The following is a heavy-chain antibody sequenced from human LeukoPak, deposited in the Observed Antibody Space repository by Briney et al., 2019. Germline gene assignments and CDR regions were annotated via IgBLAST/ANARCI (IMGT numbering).Heavy chain of an antibody. D-gene: IGHD1-26*01. J-gene: IGHJ4*02. CDR2: IHSGGST. CDR1: GFTFSSNY. Sequence: GGSLRLSCAASGFTFSSNYMSWVRQAPGKGLEWVSVIHSGGSTYYADSVKGRFTISRDNSKNTLYLQMNSLRAEDTAVYYCARGQGMYSGGSGVDYWGQGTLVTVSS. CDR3: ARGQGMYSGGSGVDY. V-gene: IGHV3-66*01.